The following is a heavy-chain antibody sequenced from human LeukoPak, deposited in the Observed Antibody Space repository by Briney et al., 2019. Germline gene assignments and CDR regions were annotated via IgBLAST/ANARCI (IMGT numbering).Heavy chain of an antibody. CDR3: ARRDGSWGYFFDY. D-gene: IGHD6-13*01. V-gene: IGHV4-59*01. J-gene: IGHJ4*02. CDR2: VYYSGSA. CDR1: GGSISRYY. Sequence: SETLSLTCTVSGGSISRYYWGWIRQPPGKGLEWIGYVYYSGSANYNPSLKSRVTISVDTSRNQFSLKLSSMIAADTAVYYCARRDGSWGYFFDYWGQGTLVTVSS.